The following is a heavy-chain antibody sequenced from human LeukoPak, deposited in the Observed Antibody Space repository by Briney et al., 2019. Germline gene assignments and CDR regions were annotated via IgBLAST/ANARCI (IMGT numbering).Heavy chain of an antibody. J-gene: IGHJ4*02. V-gene: IGHV3-23*01. Sequence: GGSLRLSCAASEFTFRSYAMSWVRQAPGKGLEWVSTITDSGGTTYYADSVKGRFTISRDNSKNTLYLQMNSLRAEDTAVYYCASLPGAYWGQGTLVTVSS. D-gene: IGHD2-2*01. CDR3: ASLPGAY. CDR2: ITDSGGTT. CDR1: EFTFRSYA.